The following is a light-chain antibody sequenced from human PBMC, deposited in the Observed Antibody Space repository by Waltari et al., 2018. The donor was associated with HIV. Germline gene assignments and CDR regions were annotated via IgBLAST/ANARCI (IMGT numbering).Light chain of an antibody. CDR2: DGN. Sequence: QSDLTQPASVSGSPGQSITISCTATNSALSNYISWYQHHPGDAPKLIVFDGNRRPSGVSDRFSGSKSGNTASLTISWLQADDEADYFCSSYVGSGRLFGGGTKVTVL. V-gene: IGLV2-14*03. CDR1: NSALSNY. CDR3: SSYVGSGRL. J-gene: IGLJ2*01.